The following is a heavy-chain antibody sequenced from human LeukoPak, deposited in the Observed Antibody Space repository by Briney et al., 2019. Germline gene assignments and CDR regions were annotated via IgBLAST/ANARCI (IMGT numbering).Heavy chain of an antibody. CDR3: ARDLARVGASLYMDV. V-gene: IGHV1-18*01. D-gene: IGHD1-26*01. Sequence: GASVKASCKASGYTFTSYGISWVLQAPGQGLEWMGWISAYNGNTNYAQKLQGRVTMTTDTSTSTAYMELRSLRSDDTAVYYCARDLARVGASLYMDVWGKGTTVTVSS. CDR2: ISAYNGNT. J-gene: IGHJ6*03. CDR1: GYTFTSYG.